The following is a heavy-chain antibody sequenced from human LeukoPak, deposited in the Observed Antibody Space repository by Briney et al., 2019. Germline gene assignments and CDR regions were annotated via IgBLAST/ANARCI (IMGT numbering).Heavy chain of an antibody. Sequence: GGSLRLSCAASGFIVSSNYMSWVRQAPGKGLEWVSVIYSGGSTYYADSVKGRFTISRDNSKNTLYLQMNSLRAEDTAVYYCARGYSSGKGNAFDIWGQGTMVTVSS. J-gene: IGHJ3*02. CDR3: ARGYSSGKGNAFDI. CDR1: GFIVSSNY. D-gene: IGHD6-19*01. CDR2: IYSGGST. V-gene: IGHV3-53*01.